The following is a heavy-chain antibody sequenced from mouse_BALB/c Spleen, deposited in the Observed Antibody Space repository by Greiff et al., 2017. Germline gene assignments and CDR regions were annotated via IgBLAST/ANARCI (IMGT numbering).Heavy chain of an antibody. CDR3: ARYYDYDAWFAY. J-gene: IGHJ3*01. CDR2: INPSSGYT. D-gene: IGHD2-4*01. Sequence: VQLQQSGAELARPGASVKMSCKASGYTFNSYTMHWVKQRPGQGLEWIGYINPSSGYTNYNQKFKDKATLTADKSSSTAYMQLSSLTSEDAAVYYCARYYDYDAWFAYWGQGTLVTVSA. V-gene: IGHV1-4*01. CDR1: GYTFNSYT.